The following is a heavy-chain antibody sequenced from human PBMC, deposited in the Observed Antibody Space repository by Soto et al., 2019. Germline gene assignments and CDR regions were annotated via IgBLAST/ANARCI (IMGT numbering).Heavy chain of an antibody. CDR2: IYYSGST. D-gene: IGHD6-13*01. CDR3: ARTAAGTSRWFDP. J-gene: IGHJ5*02. V-gene: IGHV4-61*01. CDR1: GGSVSSGSYY. Sequence: SETLSLTCTVSGGSVSSGSYYWSWIRQPPGKGLEWIGYIYYSGSTNYNPSLKSRVTISVDTSKNQFSLKLSSVTAADTAVYYCARTAAGTSRWFDPSGQGTLVTVS.